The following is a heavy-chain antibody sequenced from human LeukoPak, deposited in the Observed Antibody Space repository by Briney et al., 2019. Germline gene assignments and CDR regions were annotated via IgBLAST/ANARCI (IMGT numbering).Heavy chain of an antibody. Sequence: MTSETLSLTCTVSGGSISSGSYYWSWIRQPAGKGLECIGRIYTSGSTKYNPSLKSRVTISIDTSKNQFSLKLNSVTAADTAVYYCARWMVRGVTAFDIWGQGTMVTVSS. D-gene: IGHD3-10*01. CDR1: GGSISSGSYY. V-gene: IGHV4-61*02. CDR2: IYTSGST. J-gene: IGHJ3*02. CDR3: ARWMVRGVTAFDI.